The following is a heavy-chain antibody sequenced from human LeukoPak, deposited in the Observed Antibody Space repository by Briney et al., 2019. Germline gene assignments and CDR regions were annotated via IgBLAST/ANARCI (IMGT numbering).Heavy chain of an antibody. Sequence: PGGSLRLSCAASGFTFSSYAMSWVRQAPGKGLEWVSAISGSGGSTYYADSVKGRFTISRDNSKNTLYLQMNSLRAEDTAVYYCSSAFEDYNWNYGPFDPWGQGTLVTVPS. CDR3: SSAFEDYNWNYGPFDP. CDR1: GFTFSSYA. V-gene: IGHV3-23*01. CDR2: ISGSGGST. D-gene: IGHD1-7*01. J-gene: IGHJ5*02.